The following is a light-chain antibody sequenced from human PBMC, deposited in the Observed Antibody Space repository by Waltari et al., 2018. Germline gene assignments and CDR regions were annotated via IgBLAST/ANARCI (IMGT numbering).Light chain of an antibody. Sequence: QSALTQPASVSGSPGQSITFSCTGTSSDVGRSDYVSWYQQHPGKAPKLLIYAVSDRPSGVSNRCSGSKSGNTTSLTISGLQAEDEADYYCSSYTASGALFVFGTGTKVTVL. CDR1: SSDVGRSDY. V-gene: IGLV2-14*01. J-gene: IGLJ1*01. CDR3: SSYTASGALFV. CDR2: AVS.